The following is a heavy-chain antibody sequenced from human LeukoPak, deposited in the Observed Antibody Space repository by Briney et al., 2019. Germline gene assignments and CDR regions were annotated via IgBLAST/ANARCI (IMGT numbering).Heavy chain of an antibody. V-gene: IGHV4-38-2*02. Sequence: SETLSLTCTVSGYSISSGYYWGWIRQPPGKGLEWIGSIYHSGSTYYNPSLKSRVTISVDTSKNQFSLKLSSVTAADTAVYYCARDGRWLSDAFDIWGQGTMVTVSS. CDR2: IYHSGST. D-gene: IGHD5-24*01. J-gene: IGHJ3*02. CDR3: ARDGRWLSDAFDI. CDR1: GYSISSGYY.